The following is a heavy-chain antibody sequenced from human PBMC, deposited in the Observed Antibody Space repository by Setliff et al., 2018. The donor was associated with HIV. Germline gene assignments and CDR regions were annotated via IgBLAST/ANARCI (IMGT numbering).Heavy chain of an antibody. CDR2: IYYSGST. D-gene: IGHD3-22*01. CDR3: AREDYYDSSGDAFDI. Sequence: SETLSLTCTVSGGSISYYYWSWIRQPPGKGLEWIGYIYYSGSTNYNPSLKSRVTLSVDTSKNQFSLKLSSVTAADTAVYYCAREDYYDSSGDAFDIWGQGTMVTVSS. J-gene: IGHJ3*02. V-gene: IGHV4-59*12. CDR1: GGSISYYY.